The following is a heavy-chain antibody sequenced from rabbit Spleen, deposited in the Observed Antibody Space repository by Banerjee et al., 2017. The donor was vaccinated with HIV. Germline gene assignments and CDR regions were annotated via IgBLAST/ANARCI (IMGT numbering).Heavy chain of an antibody. CDR2: INAVTGKA. D-gene: IGHD1-1*01. V-gene: IGHV1S45*01. J-gene: IGHJ4*01. CDR3: ARDTGSGAYIDGYFNL. Sequence: QEQLVESGGGLVKPGASLTLTCKASGFSFSNKAVMCWVRQAPGKGLEWIACINAVTGKAVYASWAKGRFTFSKTSSTTVTLQMTSLTVADTATYFCARDTGSGAYIDGYFNLWGQGTLVTVS. CDR1: GFSFSNKAV.